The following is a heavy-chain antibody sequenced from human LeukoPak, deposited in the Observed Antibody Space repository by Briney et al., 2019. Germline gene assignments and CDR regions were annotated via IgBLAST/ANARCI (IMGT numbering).Heavy chain of an antibody. CDR2: IYYSGST. CDR3: ASGFGEVAGPSDY. CDR1: GGSISSSSYY. D-gene: IGHD3-10*01. Sequence: PSETLSLTCTVSGGSISSSSYYWGWIRQPPGKGLEWIGSIYYSGSTYYNPSLKSRVTISVDTSKNQFSLKLSSVTAADTAVYYCASGFGEVAGPSDYWGQGTLVTVSS. V-gene: IGHV4-39*01. J-gene: IGHJ4*02.